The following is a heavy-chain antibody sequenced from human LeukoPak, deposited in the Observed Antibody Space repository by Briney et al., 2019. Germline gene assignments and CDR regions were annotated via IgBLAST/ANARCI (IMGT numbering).Heavy chain of an antibody. CDR3: ARDQAMVRGVITVDY. D-gene: IGHD3-10*01. Sequence: GGSLRLSCAASGFTFSKMKWVRQAPGKRLEWVSYISSSGSTIYYADTVKGRFTISSDNAKNSLYLQMTSLRAEDTAVYYCARDQAMVRGVITVDYWGQGTLVTVSS. CDR2: ISSSGSTI. V-gene: IGHV3-48*03. J-gene: IGHJ4*02. CDR1: GFTFSK.